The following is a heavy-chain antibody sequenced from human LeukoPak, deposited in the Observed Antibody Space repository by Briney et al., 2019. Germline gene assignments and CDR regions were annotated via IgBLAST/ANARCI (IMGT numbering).Heavy chain of an antibody. V-gene: IGHV4-39*07. CDR2: IYYSGST. J-gene: IGHJ4*02. CDR1: GGSISSSSYY. D-gene: IGHD3-22*01. Sequence: SETLSLTCTVSGGSISSSSYYWGWFRQPPGKGLEWIGSIYYSGSTYYNPSLKSRVTISVDTSKNQFSLKLSSVTAADTAVYYCARGIDSSGYYSDWGQGTLVTVSS. CDR3: ARGIDSSGYYSD.